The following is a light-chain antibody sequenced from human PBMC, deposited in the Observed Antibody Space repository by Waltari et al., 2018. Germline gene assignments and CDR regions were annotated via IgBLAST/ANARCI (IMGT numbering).Light chain of an antibody. CDR2: YDN. CDR3: EAWDDTLNGVV. J-gene: IGLJ3*02. CDR1: NSNIGNNA. V-gene: IGLV1-36*01. Sequence: QSVLPQPPSVSEAPRPWVTISCSGSNSNIGNNAVHWYQKLPGKAPKLLIYYDNLLSPGVSDRFSGSKSDTSASLAISGLQSEDEADYYCEAWDDTLNGVVFGGGTKLTVL.